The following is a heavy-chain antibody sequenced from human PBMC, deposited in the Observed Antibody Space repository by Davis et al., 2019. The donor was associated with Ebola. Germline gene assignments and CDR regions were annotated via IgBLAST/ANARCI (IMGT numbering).Heavy chain of an antibody. CDR1: GFTFSSYG. Sequence: PGGSLRLSCAASGFTFSSYGMHWVRQAPGKGLEWVAVIWYDGSNKYYADSVKGRFTISRENSKNTLYLQMNSLRAEDTAVYYCASLGCTGGVCYVGGYYYGMDVWGQGTTVTVSS. CDR3: ASLGCTGGVCYVGGYYYGMDV. CDR2: IWYDGSNK. D-gene: IGHD2-8*02. J-gene: IGHJ6*02. V-gene: IGHV3-33*08.